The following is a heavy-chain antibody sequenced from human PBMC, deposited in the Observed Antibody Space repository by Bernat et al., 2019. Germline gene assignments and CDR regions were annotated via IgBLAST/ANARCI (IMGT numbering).Heavy chain of an antibody. J-gene: IGHJ4*02. Sequence: EVQLVESGGGLVQPGGSLRLSCAASGFTFTDYWMSWVRQAPGKGLEWVASIKQDGREEYYVDSVKGRFTISRDRFKDSLYLRMNNLRPEDAGIYYCARFWSGYSYYFDYWGQGTLVTVSS. CDR1: GFTFTDYW. V-gene: IGHV3-7*01. CDR2: IKQDGREE. D-gene: IGHD3-3*01. CDR3: ARFWSGYSYYFDY.